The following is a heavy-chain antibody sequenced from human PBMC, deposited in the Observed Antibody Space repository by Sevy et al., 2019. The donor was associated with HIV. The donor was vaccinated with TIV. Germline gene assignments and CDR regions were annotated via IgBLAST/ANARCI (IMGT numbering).Heavy chain of an antibody. Sequence: GGSLRLSCAASGFTFSSYDMHWVRQATGKGLEWVSGMSTAGDTYYSGSVKGRFTISRENGKNSLYLQMNSLGPGDTAVYYCARGSRFWSGYFYYFDYWGQGTLVTVSS. CDR1: GFTFSSYD. D-gene: IGHD3-3*01. CDR3: ARGSRFWSGYFYYFDY. V-gene: IGHV3-13*01. J-gene: IGHJ4*02. CDR2: MSTAGDT.